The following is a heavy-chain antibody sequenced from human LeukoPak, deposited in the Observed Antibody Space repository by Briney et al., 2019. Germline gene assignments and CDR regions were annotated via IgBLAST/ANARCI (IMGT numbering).Heavy chain of an antibody. CDR3: AKDRFSYSSGWFDY. Sequence: PPGGSLRLSCAASVFPFSRYAMSGVPRAPGKRLEGVSAISGRGRSTHYTDYVKGRLTISRANSKNTLYLQMNSLRAEDTAVYYCAKDRFSYSSGWFDYWGQGTLVTVSS. J-gene: IGHJ4*02. V-gene: IGHV3-23*01. D-gene: IGHD6-19*01. CDR1: VFPFSRYA. CDR2: ISGRGRST.